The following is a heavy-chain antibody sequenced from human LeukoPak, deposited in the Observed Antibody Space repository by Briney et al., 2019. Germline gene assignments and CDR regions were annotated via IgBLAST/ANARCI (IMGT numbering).Heavy chain of an antibody. CDR1: GYTLTELS. CDR3: ATTQLDYYYYGMDV. D-gene: IGHD5-24*01. Sequence: ASVKVSCTVSGYTLTELSMHWVRQAPGKGLEWMGGFDPEDGETIYAQKFQGRVTMTEDTSTDTAYMELSSLRSEDTAVYYCATTQLDYYYYGMDVWGQGTTVTVSS. J-gene: IGHJ6*02. CDR2: FDPEDGET. V-gene: IGHV1-24*01.